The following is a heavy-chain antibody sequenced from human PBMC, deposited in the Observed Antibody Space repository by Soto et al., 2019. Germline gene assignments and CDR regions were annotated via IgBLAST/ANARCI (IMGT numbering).Heavy chain of an antibody. CDR3: ARDQGYCSGGSCYVAGY. CDR2: INSDGSTT. CDR1: GFTFSTYW. V-gene: IGHV3-74*01. D-gene: IGHD2-15*01. J-gene: IGHJ4*02. Sequence: EVQLVESGGGLVQPGGSLRLSCAASGFTFSTYWMHWVRQAPGKGLVWVSRINSDGSTTDSAESVRGRFTISRDNAKNTLYLQMNSLRAEDTAVYYCARDQGYCSGGSCYVAGYWGQGTLVTVSS.